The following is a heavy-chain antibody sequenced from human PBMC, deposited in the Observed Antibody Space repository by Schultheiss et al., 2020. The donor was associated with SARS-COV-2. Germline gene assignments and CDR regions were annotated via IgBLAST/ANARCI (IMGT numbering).Heavy chain of an antibody. CDR3: ARETGKRDGYTNPTPGNAFDI. Sequence: SVKVSCKASGGTFSSYAISWVRQAPGQGLEWMGRIIPIFGIANYAQKFQGRVTITADKSTSTAYMELSSLRSEDTAVYYCARETGKRDGYTNPTPGNAFDIWGQGTMVTVSS. CDR2: IIPIFGIA. D-gene: IGHD5-24*01. CDR1: GGTFSSYA. J-gene: IGHJ3*02. V-gene: IGHV1-69*04.